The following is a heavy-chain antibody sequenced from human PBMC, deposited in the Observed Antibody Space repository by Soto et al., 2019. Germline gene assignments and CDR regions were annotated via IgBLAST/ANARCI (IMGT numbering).Heavy chain of an antibody. V-gene: IGHV3-7*05. J-gene: IGHJ4*02. CDR2: IKYDGSEK. D-gene: IGHD1-1*01. CDR3: AXXSRSHWFDY. Sequence: SLRLSCAASGFIFSTYWMGWVRQFPGGGLEWVANIKYDGSEKPYMDSVEGRFTISRDNARNTLYLQMTSLRVEDTAVYYCAXXSRSHWFDYWGQGTQVTVSS. CDR1: GFIFSTYW.